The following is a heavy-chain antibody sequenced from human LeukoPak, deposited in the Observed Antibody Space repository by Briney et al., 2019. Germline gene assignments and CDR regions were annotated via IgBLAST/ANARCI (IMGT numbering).Heavy chain of an antibody. CDR2: ISWNSGSR. CDR1: GFTFDDYA. D-gene: IGHD6-6*01. V-gene: IGHV3-9*03. J-gene: IGHJ6*03. CDR3: AKGVAARLGYYMDV. Sequence: PGRSLRLSCAASGFTFDDYAMHWVRQAPGKGLEWVSGISWNSGSRGYADTATGRFTISRENAKNSLYLPMNSLRAEDMALYYCAKGVAARLGYYMDVWGKGTTVTVSS.